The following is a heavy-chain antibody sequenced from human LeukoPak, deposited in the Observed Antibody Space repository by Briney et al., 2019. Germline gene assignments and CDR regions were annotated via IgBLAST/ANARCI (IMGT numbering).Heavy chain of an antibody. Sequence: GGSLRLSCAASGFTFSSYSMNWVRQAPGKGLEWVSSISSSSSYIYYADSVKGRFTISRDNAKNPLYLQMNSLRAEDTAVYYCARVSYCSSTSCGYYFDYWGQGTLVTVSS. D-gene: IGHD2-2*01. CDR2: ISSSSSYI. CDR3: ARVSYCSSTSCGYYFDY. CDR1: GFTFSSYS. J-gene: IGHJ4*02. V-gene: IGHV3-21*01.